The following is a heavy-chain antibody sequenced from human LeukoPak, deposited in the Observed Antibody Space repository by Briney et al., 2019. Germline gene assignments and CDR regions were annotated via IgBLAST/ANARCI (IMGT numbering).Heavy chain of an antibody. J-gene: IGHJ4*02. CDR2: IRYDGSNK. V-gene: IGHV3-30*02. CDR1: GFTFSTYG. CDR3: AKDSTTGTTTAIDY. D-gene: IGHD1-1*01. Sequence: GGSLRLSCAASGFTFSTYGMHWVRQAPGKGLEWVAFIRYDGSNKYYADSVKGRFTISRDTSKNTLYPQMNSLRPEDTAVYYCAKDSTTGTTTAIDYWGQGTLVTVSP.